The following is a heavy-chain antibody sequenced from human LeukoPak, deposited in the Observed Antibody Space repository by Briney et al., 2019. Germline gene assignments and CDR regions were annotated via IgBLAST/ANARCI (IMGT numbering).Heavy chain of an antibody. CDR3: ARDRPPKYYSSGWPYYYYGMDV. J-gene: IGHJ6*02. Sequence: GASVKVSCKASGGTFSSYAISWVRQAPGQGLEWMGGIIPIFGTANYAQKFQGRVTITADGSTSTAYMELSSLRSEDTAVYYCARDRPPKYYSSGWPYYYYGMDVWGQGTTVTVSS. D-gene: IGHD6-19*01. CDR2: IIPIFGTA. CDR1: GGTFSSYA. V-gene: IGHV1-69*13.